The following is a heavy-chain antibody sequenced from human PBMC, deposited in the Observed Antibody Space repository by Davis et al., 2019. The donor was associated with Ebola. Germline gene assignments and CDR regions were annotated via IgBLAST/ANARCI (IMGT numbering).Heavy chain of an antibody. CDR1: GFTFDDYA. D-gene: IGHD6-19*01. Sequence: GGSLRLSCAASGFTFDDYAMHWVRHAPGKGLEWVSLISGDGGSTYYADSVKGRFTISRDNSKNSLYLQMNSLRTEDTALYYCAKSSSGWYWSWFDPWGQGTLVTVSS. V-gene: IGHV3-43*02. CDR2: ISGDGGST. CDR3: AKSSSGWYWSWFDP. J-gene: IGHJ5*02.